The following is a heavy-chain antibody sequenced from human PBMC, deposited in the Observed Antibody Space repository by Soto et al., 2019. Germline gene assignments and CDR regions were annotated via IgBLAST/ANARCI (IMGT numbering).Heavy chain of an antibody. D-gene: IGHD4-17*01. CDR3: ARDPQYGYYYFDF. V-gene: IGHV4-4*07. J-gene: IGHJ4*02. CDR2: IYVSGST. CDR1: GGTISSYY. Sequence: SETLSLTCTVSGGTISSYYWNWIRQPAGKGLEWIGRIYVSGSTNYIPSLKSRFTISVGMSKNQFSLRLSSVTAADTAVYYCARDPQYGYYYFDFWGQGTLVTVSS.